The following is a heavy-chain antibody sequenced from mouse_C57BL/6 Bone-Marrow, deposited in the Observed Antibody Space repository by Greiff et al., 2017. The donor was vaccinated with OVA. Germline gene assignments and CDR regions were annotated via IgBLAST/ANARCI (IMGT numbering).Heavy chain of an antibody. J-gene: IGHJ1*03. CDR2: IHPSDSDT. CDR1: GYTFTSYW. CDR3: AIPALYYYGSSFWYFDV. Sequence: QVQLQQPGAELVKPGASVKVSCKASGYTFTSYWMHWVKQRPGQGLEWIGRIHPSDSDTNYNQKFKGKATLTVDKSSSTAYMQLSSLTSEDSAVYCCAIPALYYYGSSFWYFDVWGTGTTVTVSS. D-gene: IGHD1-1*01. V-gene: IGHV1-74*01.